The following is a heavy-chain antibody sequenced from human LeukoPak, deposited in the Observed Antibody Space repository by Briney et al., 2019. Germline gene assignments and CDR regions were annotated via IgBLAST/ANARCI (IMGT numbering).Heavy chain of an antibody. D-gene: IGHD2-2*03. CDR2: ISSSTSTI. Sequence: GGSLRLSCAASGFTFSNYEVNWVRQAPGKGLEWVSYISSSTSTIYYADSVKGRFTISRDNAKNSLYLQMNSLTAEDTAMYYCARLDIVLSWGQGALVTVSS. CDR3: ARLDIVLS. V-gene: IGHV3-48*03. J-gene: IGHJ5*02. CDR1: GFTFSNYE.